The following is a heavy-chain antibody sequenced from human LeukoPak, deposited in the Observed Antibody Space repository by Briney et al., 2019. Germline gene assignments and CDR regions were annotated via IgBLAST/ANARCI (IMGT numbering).Heavy chain of an antibody. CDR3: ATGRAWAYYYYYYGMDV. Sequence: PSETLSLTCAVYGGSFSGYYGSWIRQPPGKGLEWIGEINHSGSTNYNPSLKSRVTISVDTSKNQFSLKLSSVTAADTAAYYCATGRAWAYYYYYYGMDVWGQGTTVTVSS. CDR2: INHSGST. CDR1: GGSFSGYY. D-gene: IGHD1-26*01. V-gene: IGHV4-34*01. J-gene: IGHJ6*02.